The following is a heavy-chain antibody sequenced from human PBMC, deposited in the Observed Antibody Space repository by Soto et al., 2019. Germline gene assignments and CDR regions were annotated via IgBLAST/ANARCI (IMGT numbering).Heavy chain of an antibody. CDR2: IIPILGIA. Sequence: QVQLVQSGAEVKKPGSSVKVSCKASGGTFSSYTISWVRQAPGQGLEWMGRIIPILGIANYAQKFQGRVTITADKSTSPAHMELRSLRSEDTAVYYCASRYESSDYWGQGTLVTVSS. D-gene: IGHD3-22*01. CDR1: GGTFSSYT. V-gene: IGHV1-69*02. J-gene: IGHJ4*02. CDR3: ASRYESSDY.